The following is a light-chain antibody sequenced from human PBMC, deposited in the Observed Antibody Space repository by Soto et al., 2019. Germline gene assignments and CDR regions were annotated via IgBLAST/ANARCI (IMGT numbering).Light chain of an antibody. Sequence: QSGLTQPASVSGSPGQSITISCTGTSSDVGTYNYVSWYQQHPGKVPKLMIYDVSNRPSGVSNRFSGSKSGNMASLTISGLQAEDEADYYCCSYTRSNTLVFGTGTKLTVL. J-gene: IGLJ1*01. CDR2: DVS. V-gene: IGLV2-14*01. CDR1: SSDVGTYNY. CDR3: CSYTRSNTLV.